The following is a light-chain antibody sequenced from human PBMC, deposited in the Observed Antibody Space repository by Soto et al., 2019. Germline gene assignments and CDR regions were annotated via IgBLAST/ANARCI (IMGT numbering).Light chain of an antibody. J-gene: IGLJ3*02. CDR1: SSDVGIYNY. CDR2: EVY. V-gene: IGLV2-14*01. Sequence: GLTQSASVSGYPGQSITISCTGTSSDVGIYNYVSWYQQHPGKAPKLIICEVYNRPSGVSNRFSGSKSGNTASLTISGLRPEDEADYYCTSFTTSKIWVFGGGTK. CDR3: TSFTTSKIWV.